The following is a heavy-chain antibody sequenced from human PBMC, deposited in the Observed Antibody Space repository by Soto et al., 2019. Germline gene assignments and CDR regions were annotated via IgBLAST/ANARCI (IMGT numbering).Heavy chain of an antibody. CDR2: IKEDGNNR. CDR1: GFIFSNYL. D-gene: IGHD2-2*01. V-gene: IGHV3-7*03. J-gene: IGHJ6*02. CDR3: ARPSFRGIDL. Sequence: SLRLSCAASGFIFSNYLMNGLPQAPGKGLEWVATIKEDGNNRHYVDSVEGRFTISTEHTKNSLYLQMNRLRAEDTAIYYCARPSFRGIDLWRQGTTVTVCS.